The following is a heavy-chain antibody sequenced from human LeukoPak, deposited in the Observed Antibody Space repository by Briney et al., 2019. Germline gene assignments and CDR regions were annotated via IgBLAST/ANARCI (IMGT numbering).Heavy chain of an antibody. V-gene: IGHV1-2*02. CDR1: GYTFTGYY. J-gene: IGHJ4*02. CDR3: AREPPVYDFWSGYRGY. Sequence: ASVKVSCKASGYTFTGYYMHWVRQAPGQGLEWMGWINPNSGGTNYAQKFQGRVTMTRDTSISTAYMELSRLRSDDTAVYYCAREPPVYDFWSGYRGYWGQGTLVTVSS. D-gene: IGHD3-3*01. CDR2: INPNSGGT.